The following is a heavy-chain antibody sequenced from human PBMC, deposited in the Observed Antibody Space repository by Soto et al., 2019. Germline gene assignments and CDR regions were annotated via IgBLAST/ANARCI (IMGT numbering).Heavy chain of an antibody. Sequence: GGSLRLSCAASGLSVVGSYMNWFRQSEQKGLEWISVVYPDDNTYYAESVRGRFTISRDRSKNTVSLQMSSLRAEDTAVYYCARLPGAFYYDNGDYDFLDYWGPVTLVTSPQ. J-gene: IGHJ4*02. D-gene: IGHD3-3*01. CDR3: ARLPGAFYYDNGDYDFLDY. CDR1: GLSVVGSY. V-gene: IGHV3-53*01. CDR2: VYPDDNT.